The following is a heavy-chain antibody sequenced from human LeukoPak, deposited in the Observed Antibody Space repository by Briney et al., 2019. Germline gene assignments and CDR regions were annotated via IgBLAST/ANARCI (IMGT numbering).Heavy chain of an antibody. CDR1: DGSISSSSYY. D-gene: IGHD6-6*01. J-gene: IGHJ4*02. Sequence: SETLSLTCTVSDGSISSSSYYWGWIRQPPGKGLEWIGSIYYSGSTYYNPSLKSRVTISVDTSKNQFSLKLSSVTAADTAVYYCASHYSSSPLDYWGQGTLVTVSS. CDR3: ASHYSSSPLDY. V-gene: IGHV4-39*01. CDR2: IYYSGST.